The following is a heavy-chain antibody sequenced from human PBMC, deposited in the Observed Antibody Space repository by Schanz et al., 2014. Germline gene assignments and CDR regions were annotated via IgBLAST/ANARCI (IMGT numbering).Heavy chain of an antibody. CDR2: LNFDETYT. J-gene: IGHJ4*02. V-gene: IGHV3-74*01. Sequence: EAQLVESGGALVEPGGSLRLSCEASGFTFTGYSMNWVRQTPGKGLEWVSRLNFDETYTSYADSVKGRFTISRDNAKNTVYLQMNSLRAEDTAVHFCARGYCSSNTSCWDYFDYWGQGTLVTVSS. D-gene: IGHD2-2*01. CDR1: GFTFTGYS. CDR3: ARGYCSSNTSCWDYFDY.